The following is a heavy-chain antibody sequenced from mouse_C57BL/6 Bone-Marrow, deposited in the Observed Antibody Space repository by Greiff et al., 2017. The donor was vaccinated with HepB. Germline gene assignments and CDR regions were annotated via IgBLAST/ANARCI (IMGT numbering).Heavy chain of an antibody. V-gene: IGHV2-4*01. CDR2: IWSGGST. D-gene: IGHD1-1*01. J-gene: IGHJ1*03. CDR1: GFSLTSYG. Sequence: VQLQQSGPGLVQPSQSLSITCTVSGFSLTSYGVHWVRQPPGKGLEWLGVIWSGGSTDYNAAFISRLSISKDNSKSQVFFKMNSLQADDTAIYYCAKNYHYYGSSYGYFDVWGTGTTVTVSS. CDR3: AKNYHYYGSSYGYFDV.